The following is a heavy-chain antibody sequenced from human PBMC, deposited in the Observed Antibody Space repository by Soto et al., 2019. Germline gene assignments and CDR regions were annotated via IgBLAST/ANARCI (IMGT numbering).Heavy chain of an antibody. V-gene: IGHV3-30*18. CDR3: EKDLYPSTVRYYDGRYV. J-gene: IGHJ6*02. Sequence: QVQLVESGGGVVQPGRSLRLSCAASGFTFSSYGMHWVRQAPGKGLEWVAVISYDGSNKYYADSVKGLFTISRDNSKNTMYLQMNIQSAEDTDVYYCEKDLYPSTVRYYDGRYVWGQVTTVTVSS. D-gene: IGHD4-17*01. CDR1: GFTFSSYG. CDR2: ISYDGSNK.